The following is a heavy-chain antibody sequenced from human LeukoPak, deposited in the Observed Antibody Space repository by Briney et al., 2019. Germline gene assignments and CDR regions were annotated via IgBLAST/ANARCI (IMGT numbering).Heavy chain of an antibody. CDR1: GFAFSSYA. V-gene: IGHV3-23*01. CDR3: AIPSGLYDR. J-gene: IGHJ5*02. CDR2: ISGSGGST. D-gene: IGHD2-8*01. Sequence: GGSLRLSCAAAGFAFSSYAMSWVRQAPGKGLEWVSAISGSGGSTYYADSVKGRFTISRDNSKNTLYLQMNSLRAEDTAVYYCAIPSGLYDRWGQGTLVTVSS.